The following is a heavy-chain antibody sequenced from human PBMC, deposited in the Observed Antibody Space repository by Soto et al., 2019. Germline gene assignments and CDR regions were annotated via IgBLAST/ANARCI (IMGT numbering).Heavy chain of an antibody. V-gene: IGHV3-30*04. CDR1: GFTFSSFA. D-gene: IGHD1-26*01. CDR3: ARAYPQVGSNYCDY. Sequence: QVQVVESGGGVVQPGRSLRLSCAASGFTFSSFAIHWVRQAPRKGLERMAVISYDGSNKYYADSVEGRFTISRDNSKNAVFLQMNSLRPEDTAVHYCARAYPQVGSNYCDYWVQGPLVTV. J-gene: IGHJ4*02. CDR2: ISYDGSNK.